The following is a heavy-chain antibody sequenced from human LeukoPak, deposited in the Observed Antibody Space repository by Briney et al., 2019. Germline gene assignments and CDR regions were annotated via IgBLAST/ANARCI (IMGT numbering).Heavy chain of an antibody. D-gene: IGHD6-13*01. Sequence: PSETLSLTCAVYGGSFSGYYWSWIRQPPGKGLEWIGEINHSGSTNYNPSLKSRVTISVDTSKNQFSLKLSSVTAADTAVYYCARGPRAGYSSSIYYYYGMDVWGQGTTVTVSS. CDR2: INHSGST. CDR1: GGSFSGYY. CDR3: ARGPRAGYSSSIYYYYGMDV. J-gene: IGHJ6*02. V-gene: IGHV4-34*01.